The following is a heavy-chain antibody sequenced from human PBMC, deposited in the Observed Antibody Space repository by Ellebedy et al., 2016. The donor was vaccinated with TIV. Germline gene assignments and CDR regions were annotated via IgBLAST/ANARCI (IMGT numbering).Heavy chain of an antibody. J-gene: IGHJ3*02. CDR2: FFSGGNT. CDR3: AEMGVRVPDAFDI. CDR1: GFTVSSHY. Sequence: PGGSLRHSCAASGFTVSSHYMSWVRQAPGKGLEWVSVFFSGGNTYYADSVKGRFIISRDNSENTLYLHMNSLRGEDTAVYYCAEMGVRVPDAFDIWGQGTTVTVSS. D-gene: IGHD5-24*01. V-gene: IGHV3-66*01.